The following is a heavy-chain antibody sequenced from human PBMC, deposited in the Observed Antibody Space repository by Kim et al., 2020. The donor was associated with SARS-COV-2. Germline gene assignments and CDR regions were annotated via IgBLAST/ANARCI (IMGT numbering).Heavy chain of an antibody. V-gene: IGHV4-59*08. CDR2: IYYSGST. CDR1: GGSISSYY. CDR3: ARHVPYYDFLGVGRWWFDP. J-gene: IGHJ5*02. D-gene: IGHD3-3*01. Sequence: SETLSLTCTVSGGSISSYYWSWIRQPPGKGLEWIGYIYYSGSTNYNPSLKSRVTISVDTSKNQFSLKLSSVTAADTAVYYCARHVPYYDFLGVGRWWFDPWGQGTLVTVSS.